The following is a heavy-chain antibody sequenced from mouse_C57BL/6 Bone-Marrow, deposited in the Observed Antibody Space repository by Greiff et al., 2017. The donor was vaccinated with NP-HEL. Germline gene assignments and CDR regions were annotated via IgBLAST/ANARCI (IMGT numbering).Heavy chain of an antibody. CDR2: IDPENGDT. Sequence: VQLQQSGAELVRPGASVKLSCTASGFNIKDDYMHWVKQRPEQGLEWIGWIDPENGDTEYASKFQGKATITADTSSNTAYLQLSSLTSEDTAVYYCTTLSSSFRFDYWGQGTTLTVSS. CDR1: GFNIKDDY. J-gene: IGHJ2*01. CDR3: TTLSSSFRFDY. D-gene: IGHD1-1*01. V-gene: IGHV14-4*01.